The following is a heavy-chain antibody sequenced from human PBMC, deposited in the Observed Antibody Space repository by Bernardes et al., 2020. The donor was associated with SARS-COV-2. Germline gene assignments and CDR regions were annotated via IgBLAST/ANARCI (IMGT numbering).Heavy chain of an antibody. D-gene: IGHD6-13*01. V-gene: IGHV3-23*01. CDR2: ISGSGGKT. CDR3: ARDSSSSWYNRYFDL. J-gene: IGHJ2*01. CDR1: GFTFDNHA. Sequence: GGSLRLSCAASGFTFDNHAMSWVRQAPGKGLEWVSSISGSGGKTYHPDSVKGRFSVSRDNSRKILYLQMSSLRVEDTAVYYCARDSSSSWYNRYFDLWGRGTLVTVSS.